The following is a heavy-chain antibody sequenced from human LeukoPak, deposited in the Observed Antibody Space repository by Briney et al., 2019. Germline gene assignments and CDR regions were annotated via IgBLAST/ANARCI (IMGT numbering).Heavy chain of an antibody. J-gene: IGHJ3*02. V-gene: IGHV3-30*04. CDR3: ARWELSDHDAFDI. Sequence: GGSLRLSCAASGFTFSSYAMHWVRQAPGKGLEWVAVISYDGSNRYYADSVKGRFTISRDNSKNTLYLQMNSLRAEDTAVYYCARWELSDHDAFDIWGQGTMVTVSS. D-gene: IGHD1-26*01. CDR2: ISYDGSNR. CDR1: GFTFSSYA.